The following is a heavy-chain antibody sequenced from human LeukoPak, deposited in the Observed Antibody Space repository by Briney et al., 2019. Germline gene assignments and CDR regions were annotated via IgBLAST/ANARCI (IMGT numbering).Heavy chain of an antibody. D-gene: IGHD6-13*01. CDR3: ASVPAAAHRGYFDF. J-gene: IGHJ4*02. CDR1: GGSVTSGAYS. Sequence: PSQTLSLTCAASGGSVTSGAYSWTWIRQPPGKGLEWIGYFYHSGSTYYNPSLKSRVTISVDRSKNQFSLKLGSVTAADTAVYYCASVPAAAHRGYFDFWGQGTLVTVSS. V-gene: IGHV4-30-2*01. CDR2: FYHSGST.